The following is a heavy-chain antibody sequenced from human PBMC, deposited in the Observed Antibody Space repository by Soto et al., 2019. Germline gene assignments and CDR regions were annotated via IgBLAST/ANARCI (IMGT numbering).Heavy chain of an antibody. Sequence: EVPLLESGGDLVQPGGSLRLSCAASGFTFNNYAMSWVRQAPGKGLEWVSVMRGSGGSTNYADSVKGRFTITRDNSKNTLYLQMISLSAEDTAVYYSANPSGVTSTNRNFDYWGKGTLV. CDR1: GFTFNNYA. D-gene: IGHD2-8*01. V-gene: IGHV3-23*01. J-gene: IGHJ4*02. CDR3: ANPSGVTSTNRNFDY. CDR2: MRGSGGST.